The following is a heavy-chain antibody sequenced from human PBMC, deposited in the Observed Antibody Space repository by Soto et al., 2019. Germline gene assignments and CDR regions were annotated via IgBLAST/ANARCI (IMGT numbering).Heavy chain of an antibody. CDR3: ARRGSGTYSIDY. V-gene: IGHV3-33*01. J-gene: IGHJ4*02. CDR1: GFTFSSYG. CDR2: IWSDGSNK. D-gene: IGHD1-26*01. Sequence: QVQLVASGGGVVQPGRALRPSCAASGFTFSSYGKHWVRQAPGKGLEWVAVIWSDGSNKYYADSVKGRFTVSRDNSKNTLYLQMNSLRVEDTAVDYCARRGSGTYSIDYWGQGTLVTVSS.